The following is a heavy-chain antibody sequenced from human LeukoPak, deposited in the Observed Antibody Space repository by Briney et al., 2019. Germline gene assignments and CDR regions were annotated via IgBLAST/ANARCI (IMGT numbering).Heavy chain of an antibody. CDR2: IDHSGST. D-gene: IGHD6-13*01. V-gene: IGHV4-4*02. CDR1: GVSISSGSW. Sequence: PSGTLSLTCDVSGVSISSGSWWSWVRQLPGKGLEWIGEIDHSGSTNYNPSLKSRVTMSVDTSKNQFSLKLSSVTAADTAVYYCAKDSSTWGNLAGHFDSWGQGTLVTVSS. J-gene: IGHJ4*02. CDR3: AKDSSTWGNLAGHFDS.